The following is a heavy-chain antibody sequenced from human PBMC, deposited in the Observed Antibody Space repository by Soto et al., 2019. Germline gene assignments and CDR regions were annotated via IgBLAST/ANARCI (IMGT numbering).Heavy chain of an antibody. J-gene: IGHJ5*02. CDR2: IYYSGST. Sequence: SETLSLTCTVSGGSISSYYWSWIRQPPGKGLEWIGYIYYSGSTNYNPSLKSRVTISVDTSKNQFSLKLSSVTAADTAVYYCARGITIFGVGTTDWFDTWGQGSLVTVSS. D-gene: IGHD3-3*01. CDR3: ARGITIFGVGTTDWFDT. V-gene: IGHV4-59*01. CDR1: GGSISSYY.